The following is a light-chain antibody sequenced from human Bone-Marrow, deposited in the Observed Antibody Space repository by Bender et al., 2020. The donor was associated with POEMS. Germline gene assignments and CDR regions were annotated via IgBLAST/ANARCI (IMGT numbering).Light chain of an antibody. J-gene: IGLJ2*01. V-gene: IGLV2-14*03. CDR1: SSDLGSYNY. CDR3: SCFTTGATLV. Sequence: HSALSQPASVSGSPGQSITISCTGTSSDLGSYNYVAWYQHRPARAPKLIIYDAFQRPSGISNRFSGSKSGNTAYLIISGLQAEDEADYYCSCFTTGATLVFGGGTKLTVL. CDR2: DAF.